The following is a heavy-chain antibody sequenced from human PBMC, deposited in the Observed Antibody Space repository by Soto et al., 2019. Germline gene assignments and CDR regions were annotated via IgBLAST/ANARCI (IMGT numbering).Heavy chain of an antibody. CDR1: GFTFSSYG. CDR2: IWYDGSNK. J-gene: IGHJ6*02. V-gene: IGHV3-33*01. Sequence: QVQLVESGGGVVQPGRSLRLSCAASGFTFSSYGMHWVRQAPGKGLEWVAVIWYDGSNKYYADSVKGRFTISRDNSKNPLYRKMDSLRGEDTGVYYSAGGANFCNYDFEDYYGMDVWGQGTTVTVSS. CDR3: AGGANFCNYDFEDYYGMDV. D-gene: IGHD3-3*01.